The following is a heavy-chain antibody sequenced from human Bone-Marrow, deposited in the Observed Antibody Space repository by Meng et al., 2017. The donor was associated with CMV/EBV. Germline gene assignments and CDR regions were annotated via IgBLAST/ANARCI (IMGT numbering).Heavy chain of an antibody. CDR3: ARSSGYYYTDY. J-gene: IGHJ4*02. V-gene: IGHV3-7*01. CDR2: IKQEGSEK. CDR1: GFTFSSYW. Sequence: GESLKISCAASGFTFSSYWMSWVRQAPGKGLEWVANIKQEGSEKYYVDSVKGRFTISRDNAKNSPYLQMNSLRAEDTAVYYCARSSGYYYTDYWGQGTLVTVSS. D-gene: IGHD3-3*01.